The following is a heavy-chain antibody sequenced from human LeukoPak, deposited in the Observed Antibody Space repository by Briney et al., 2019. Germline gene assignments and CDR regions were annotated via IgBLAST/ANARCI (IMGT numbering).Heavy chain of an antibody. CDR3: ARRGSGLWWVFDY. D-gene: IGHD2-21*01. Sequence: SETLSLTCTVSGGSISSYYWSWIRQPPGKGLAWMGDIYYSGSTNYNPSLKSRVTISVDTSKIQFSLKLSSVTAADTAVYYCARRGSGLWWVFDYWGQGTLVTVSS. J-gene: IGHJ4*02. V-gene: IGHV4-59*01. CDR2: IYYSGST. CDR1: GGSISSYY.